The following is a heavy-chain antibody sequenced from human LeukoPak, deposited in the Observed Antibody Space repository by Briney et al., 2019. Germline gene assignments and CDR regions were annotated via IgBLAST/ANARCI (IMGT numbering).Heavy chain of an antibody. CDR2: IKSKTDGGTT. CDR3: TTHYYGSGKDY. Sequence: AGGSLRLSCAASGFTFSNAWMSWVRQAPGKGLEWVGRIKSKTDGGTTDYAAPVKGRFTISRDDSKNTLYLQMNSLKTEDTAVYYCTTHYYGSGKDYWGQGTLVTVSS. CDR1: GFTFSNAW. D-gene: IGHD3-10*01. J-gene: IGHJ4*02. V-gene: IGHV3-15*01.